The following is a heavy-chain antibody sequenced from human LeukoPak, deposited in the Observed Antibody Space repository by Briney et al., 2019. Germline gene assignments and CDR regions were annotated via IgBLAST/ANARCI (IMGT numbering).Heavy chain of an antibody. CDR3: ARVTNSLAFDV. Sequence: SETLSLTCTVSGGSISSSSYYWGWIRQPPGKGLEWIGSIYYSGSTYYNLSLKSRVTISLDTSKKQFSLTLSSVTAADTAVYYCARVTNSLAFDVWGQGTMVTVSS. V-gene: IGHV4-39*07. CDR2: IYYSGST. D-gene: IGHD2-8*01. J-gene: IGHJ3*01. CDR1: GGSISSSSYY.